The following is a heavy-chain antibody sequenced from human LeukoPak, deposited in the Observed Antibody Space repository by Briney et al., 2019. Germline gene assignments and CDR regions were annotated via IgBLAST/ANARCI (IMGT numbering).Heavy chain of an antibody. Sequence: SETLSLTCAVYGGSFSGYYWSWIRQPPGKGLEWIGEINHSGSTNYNPSLKSRVTISVDTSKNQFSLKLSSVTAADTAVYYCARTTMIANATNYWGQGTLVTVSS. CDR1: GGSFSGYY. CDR3: ARTTMIANATNY. D-gene: IGHD3-22*01. CDR2: INHSGST. V-gene: IGHV4-34*01. J-gene: IGHJ4*02.